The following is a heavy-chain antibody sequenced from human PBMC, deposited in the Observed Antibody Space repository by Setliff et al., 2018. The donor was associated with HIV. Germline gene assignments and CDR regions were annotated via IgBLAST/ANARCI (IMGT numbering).Heavy chain of an antibody. CDR3: ARPNYYDSSGSFDY. Sequence: PGGSLRLSCAASGFTFSNYEMNWVRQAPGKGLEWVSYISSSGTTIYYADPVKGRFTTSRDNAKNSLYLQMNSLRAEDTAVYYCARPNYYDSSGSFDYWGQGTLVTVSS. D-gene: IGHD3-22*01. V-gene: IGHV3-48*03. CDR2: ISSSGTTI. J-gene: IGHJ4*02. CDR1: GFTFSNYE.